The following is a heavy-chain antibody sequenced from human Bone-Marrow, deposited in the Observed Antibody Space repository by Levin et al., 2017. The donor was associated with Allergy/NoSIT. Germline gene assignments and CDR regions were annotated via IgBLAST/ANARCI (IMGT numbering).Heavy chain of an antibody. CDR3: ARQDAYSYYYMDV. Sequence: ASVKVSCQASGYSFISYLITWVRQVPGKGLQWMGRIDPSDSYINYSPSFQGHVVFSVDKSLTTAYLQWNNVKASDTAIYYCARQDAYSYYYMDVWGKGTAVTVSS. CDR2: IDPSDSYI. J-gene: IGHJ6*03. V-gene: IGHV5-10-1*01. CDR1: GYSFISYL.